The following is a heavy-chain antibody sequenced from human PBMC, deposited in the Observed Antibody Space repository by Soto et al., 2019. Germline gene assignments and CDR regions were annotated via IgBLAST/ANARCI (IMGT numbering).Heavy chain of an antibody. Sequence: PSETLSLTCAVYGGSFSGYYWSWIRQPPGKGLEWIGEINHSGSTNYNPSLKSRVTISVDTSKNQFSLKLSSVTAADTAVYYCARSRPPSFDPWGQGTLVTVSS. CDR1: GGSFSGYY. CDR3: ARSRPPSFDP. D-gene: IGHD6-6*01. J-gene: IGHJ5*02. V-gene: IGHV4-34*01. CDR2: INHSGST.